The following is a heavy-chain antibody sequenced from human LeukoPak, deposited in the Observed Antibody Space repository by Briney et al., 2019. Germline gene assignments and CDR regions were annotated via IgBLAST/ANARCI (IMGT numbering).Heavy chain of an antibody. D-gene: IGHD5-12*01. J-gene: IGHJ5*02. CDR3: ARDRGSNWFDP. CDR1: GFTFSSYG. CDR2: IWYDGSNK. Sequence: GRPLRLSCAASGFTFSSYGMHWVRQAPGKGLEWVAVIWYDGSNKYYADSVKGRFTISRDNSKNTLYLQMNSLRAEDTAVYYCARDRGSNWFDPWGQGTLVTVSS. V-gene: IGHV3-33*01.